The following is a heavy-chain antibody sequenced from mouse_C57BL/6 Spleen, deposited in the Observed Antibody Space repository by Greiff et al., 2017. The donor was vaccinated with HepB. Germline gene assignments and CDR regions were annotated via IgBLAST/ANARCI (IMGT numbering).Heavy chain of an antibody. D-gene: IGHD1-1*01. V-gene: IGHV5-6*01. CDR2: ISSGGSYT. CDR1: GFTFSSYG. CDR3: ARRGGYYGTLYYFDY. J-gene: IGHJ2*01. Sequence: EVQGVESGGDLVKPGGSLKLSCAASGFTFSSYGMSWVRQTPDKRLEWVATISSGGSYTYYPDSVKGRFTISRDNAKNTLYLQMSSLKSEDTAMYYCARRGGYYGTLYYFDYWGQGTTLTVSS.